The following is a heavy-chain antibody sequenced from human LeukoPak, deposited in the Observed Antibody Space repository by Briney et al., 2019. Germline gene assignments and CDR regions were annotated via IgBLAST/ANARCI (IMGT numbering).Heavy chain of an antibody. J-gene: IGHJ4*02. V-gene: IGHV4-59*01. CDR1: GGSISNYY. Sequence: SETLSLTCTVSGGSISNYYWSWIRQPPGKGLEWIGYIYYSGSTNYNPSLKSRVIISVDTSKNQFSLKLSSVTAADTAVYYCATPLGYWGQGTLVTVSS. CDR2: IYYSGST. D-gene: IGHD7-27*01. CDR3: ATPLGY.